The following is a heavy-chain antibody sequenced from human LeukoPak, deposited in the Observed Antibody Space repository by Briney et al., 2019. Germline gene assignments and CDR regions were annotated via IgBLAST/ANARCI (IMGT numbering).Heavy chain of an antibody. CDR2: INPYNGGT. CDR1: GFTFTDYY. CDR3: ARALTRYSTAWYGY. J-gene: IGHJ1*01. V-gene: IGHV1-2*02. D-gene: IGHD6-19*01. Sequence: ASVKVSCKASGFTFTDYYIHWVRQAPGEGLEWLGWINPYNGGTSYAQKFRGLVTMTRDTSTNTAYMKLLSLTSDDTAVYFCARALTRYSTAWYGYWGQGTLVTVSS.